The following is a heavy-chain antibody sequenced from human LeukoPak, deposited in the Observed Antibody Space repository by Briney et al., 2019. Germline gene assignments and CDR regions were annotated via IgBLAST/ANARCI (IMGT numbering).Heavy chain of an antibody. D-gene: IGHD6-13*01. J-gene: IGHJ4*02. CDR2: IWYDGSNK. Sequence: PGRSLRLSCAASGFTFSSYGMHWVRHAPGKGLEWVAVIWYDGSNKYYADSVKGRFTIPRDNSKNTLYLQMNSLRAEDTAVYYCARGPLYSSSWYGVDYWGQGTLVTVSS. CDR3: ARGPLYSSSWYGVDY. V-gene: IGHV3-33*01. CDR1: GFTFSSYG.